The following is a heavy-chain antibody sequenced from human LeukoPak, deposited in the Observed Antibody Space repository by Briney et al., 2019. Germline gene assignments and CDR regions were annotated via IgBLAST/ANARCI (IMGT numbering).Heavy chain of an antibody. J-gene: IGHJ4*02. Sequence: PGGSLRLSCAAFGFTFSDYYMSWIRQAPGKGLEWVSDISSSGNTIYYADSVKGRFTISRDNAKNSLYLQMNSLRAEDTAVYYCARDRGSYRYFDYWGQGMLVTVSS. D-gene: IGHD1-26*01. CDR1: GFTFSDYY. V-gene: IGHV3-11*01. CDR2: ISSSGNTI. CDR3: ARDRGSYRYFDY.